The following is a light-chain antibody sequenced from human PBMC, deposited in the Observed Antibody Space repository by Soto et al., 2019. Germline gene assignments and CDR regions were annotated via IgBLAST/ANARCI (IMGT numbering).Light chain of an antibody. CDR3: ASHADNNNML. CDR2: EVI. V-gene: IGLV2-8*01. Sequence: QSALTQPPSASGSPGQSVTISCTGTSSDVGGYNYVSWYQQHPGKAPKLMIYEVIKRPSGVPDRFSGSKSGNTASLTVSGLQDEDEADYYCASHADNNNMLFGGGTKVTVL. J-gene: IGLJ2*01. CDR1: SSDVGGYNY.